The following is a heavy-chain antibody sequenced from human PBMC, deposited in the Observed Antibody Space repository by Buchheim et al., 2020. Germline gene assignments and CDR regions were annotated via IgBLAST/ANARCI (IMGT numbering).Heavy chain of an antibody. D-gene: IGHD6-6*01. J-gene: IGHJ1*01. Sequence: EVQLVESGGGLVKPGGSLRLSCAASGFTFSSYSMNWVRQAPGKGLEWVSSISSSSSYIYYADSVKGRFTTSRDNATNSLYLQMNSLRAEDTAVYYCARDSKQLAEYFQHWGQGTL. V-gene: IGHV3-21*01. CDR3: ARDSKQLAEYFQH. CDR2: ISSSSSYI. CDR1: GFTFSSYS.